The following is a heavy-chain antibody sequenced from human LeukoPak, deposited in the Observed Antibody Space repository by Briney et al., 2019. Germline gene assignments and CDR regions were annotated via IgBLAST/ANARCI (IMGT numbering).Heavy chain of an antibody. D-gene: IGHD3-22*01. V-gene: IGHV4-4*02. J-gene: IGHJ4*02. Sequence: PSETLSLTCAVSGGSISSTNWWTWVRQPPGKGLEWIGRIYTTGSTNYNPSLKSRVTMSTDTSKNQFSLKLSSVTAADTAVYYCARVTTGGYYNCWGQGTLVTVSS. CDR1: GGSISSTNW. CDR2: IYTTGST. CDR3: ARVTTGGYYNC.